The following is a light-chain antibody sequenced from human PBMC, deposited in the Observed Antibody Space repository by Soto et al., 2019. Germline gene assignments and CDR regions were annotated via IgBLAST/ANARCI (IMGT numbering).Light chain of an antibody. CDR1: QGINNF. CDR2: AAS. J-gene: IGKJ2*01. CDR3: QQLTNYRFI. Sequence: IQLTQSPSSLSASVGDRVTITCRASQGINNFLAWYQQKPGKAPQLLIYAASTLQSGVPSRFSVTGSGTDFTLTISSLQPEDSATYYCQQLTNYRFIFGQGTKLEIK. V-gene: IGKV1-9*01.